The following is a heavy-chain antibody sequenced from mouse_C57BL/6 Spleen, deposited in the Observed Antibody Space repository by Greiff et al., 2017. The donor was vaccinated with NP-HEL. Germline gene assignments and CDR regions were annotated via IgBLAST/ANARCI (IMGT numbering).Heavy chain of an antibody. D-gene: IGHD4-1*01. CDR1: GYTFTSYW. Sequence: QVQLQQPGAELVNPGASVKLSCKASGYTFTSYWMHWLKQRPGQGLEWIGMIHPNSGSTNYNEKFKSKATLTVDKSSSTAYMQLSSLTSEDSAVYYCARDDTGGFAYWGQGTLVTVSA. V-gene: IGHV1-64*01. J-gene: IGHJ3*01. CDR3: ARDDTGGFAY. CDR2: IHPNSGST.